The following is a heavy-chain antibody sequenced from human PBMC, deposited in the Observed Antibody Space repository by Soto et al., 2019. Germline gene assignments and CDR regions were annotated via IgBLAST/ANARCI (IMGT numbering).Heavy chain of an antibody. CDR3: ARVAVLVTATNYYYTMAV. D-gene: IGHD2-2*01. J-gene: IGHJ6*02. Sequence: QVQLVQSGAEVKKPGASVKVSCKASGYTFTSYGISWVRQAPGQGLEWMGWISAYNGNTNYAQKLQGRVTMTTDTATSTAYLELRSLRSDDTAVYYCARVAVLVTATNYYYTMAVWGQGTTVTVSS. CDR1: GYTFTSYG. CDR2: ISAYNGNT. V-gene: IGHV1-18*01.